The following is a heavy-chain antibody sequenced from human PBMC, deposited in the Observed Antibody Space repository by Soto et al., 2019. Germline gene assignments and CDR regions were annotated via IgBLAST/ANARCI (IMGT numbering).Heavy chain of an antibody. CDR3: ARHLGAARNYYYYGMDV. V-gene: IGHV4-39*01. Sequence: SETLSLTCTVSGGSISSSSYYWGWIRQPPGKGLEWIGSIYYSGSTYYNPSLKSRVTISVDTSKNQFSLKLSSVTATDTAVYYCARHLGAARNYYYYGMDVWGQGTTVTVSS. CDR2: IYYSGST. J-gene: IGHJ6*02. CDR1: GGSISSSSYY. D-gene: IGHD6-6*01.